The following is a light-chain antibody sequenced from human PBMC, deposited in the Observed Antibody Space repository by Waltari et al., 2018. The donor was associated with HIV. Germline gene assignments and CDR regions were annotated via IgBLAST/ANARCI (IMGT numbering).Light chain of an antibody. CDR2: SNM. V-gene: IGLV1-44*01. J-gene: IGLJ3*02. Sequence: QSVLTQPPSASGTPGQRVTISCSGSSSNFGSNTVNWYQQLPGTAPQLLIYSNMPRSGGIPDRFSGSKSGTAASLAISCLQSDDEADYYCAAWDDSLNGLWVFGGGTKLTVL. CDR1: SSNFGSNT. CDR3: AAWDDSLNGLWV.